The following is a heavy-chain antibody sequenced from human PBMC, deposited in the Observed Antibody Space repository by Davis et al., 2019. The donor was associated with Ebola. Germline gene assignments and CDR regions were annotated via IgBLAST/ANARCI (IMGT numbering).Heavy chain of an antibody. CDR3: ARAGFDEVLDY. J-gene: IGHJ4*02. CDR2: VSRSQRET. Sequence: PGGSLRLSCAASGFTFRNHAMHWVRQAPGKGLEWVAAVSRSQRETFYADSVKGRFTISRDNSENTLYLQMNSLTADATSVYYCARAGFDEVLDYWGQGTPVTVSS. CDR1: GFTFRNHA. V-gene: IGHV3-30*04. D-gene: IGHD3-3*01.